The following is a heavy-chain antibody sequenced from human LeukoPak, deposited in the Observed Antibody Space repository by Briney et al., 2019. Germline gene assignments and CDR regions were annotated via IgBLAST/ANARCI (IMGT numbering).Heavy chain of an antibody. V-gene: IGHV4-59*01. CDR1: GGSISTYY. Sequence: SETLSLTCSVSGGSISTYYWSWLRQPPGKGLAWIGYNYNRGTTNYNPSLKSRVTISVDRSKNQFSLSLTSVTAADTAVYYCARERASAGPHFEHWGRGILVTVSS. D-gene: IGHD6-13*01. J-gene: IGHJ4*02. CDR2: NYNRGTT. CDR3: ARERASAGPHFEH.